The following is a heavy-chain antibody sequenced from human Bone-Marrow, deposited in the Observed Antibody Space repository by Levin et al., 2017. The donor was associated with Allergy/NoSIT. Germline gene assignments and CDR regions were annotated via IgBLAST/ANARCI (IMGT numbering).Heavy chain of an antibody. J-gene: IGHJ6*03. CDR2: VYRGGAT. CDR1: GLMVSDNY. Sequence: RPGGSLRLSCAASGLMVSDNYMTWVRQAPGKGLEWVALVYRGGATYYADVVKGRFTISRDNSKNTMGLQMKDLRPEDTAVYYCARTIYDVLTTYMDVWGEGTAVTVSS. CDR3: ARTIYDVLTTYMDV. V-gene: IGHV3-66*02. D-gene: IGHD3-9*01.